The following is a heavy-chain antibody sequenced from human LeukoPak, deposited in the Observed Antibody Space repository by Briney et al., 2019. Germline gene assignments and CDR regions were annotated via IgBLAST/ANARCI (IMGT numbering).Heavy chain of an antibody. D-gene: IGHD3-10*01. CDR3: AREGVWRGYYFDY. V-gene: IGHV3-7*01. Sequence: PGGSLRLSCAASGFTVSSNYMSWVRQAPGKGLEWVANIKQDGSEKYYVDSVKGRFTISRDNAKNSLYLQMNSLRAEDTAVYYCAREGVWRGYYFDYWGQGTLVTVSS. CDR1: GFTVSSNY. CDR2: IKQDGSEK. J-gene: IGHJ4*02.